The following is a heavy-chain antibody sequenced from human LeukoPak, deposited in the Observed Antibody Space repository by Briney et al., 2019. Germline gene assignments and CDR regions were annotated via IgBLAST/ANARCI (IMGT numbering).Heavy chain of an antibody. J-gene: IGHJ4*02. V-gene: IGHV1-2*02. D-gene: IGHD6-19*01. CDR3: ARDPEQWLVLGYPDY. CDR1: GYTFTGYY. CDR2: INPNSGGT. Sequence: ASVKVSCKASGYTFTGYYMHWVRQAPGQGLEWMGWINPNSGGTNYAQKFQGRVTMTRDTSISTAYMELSRLRSDDTAVYYCARDPEQWLVLGYPDYWGQGTLVTVSS.